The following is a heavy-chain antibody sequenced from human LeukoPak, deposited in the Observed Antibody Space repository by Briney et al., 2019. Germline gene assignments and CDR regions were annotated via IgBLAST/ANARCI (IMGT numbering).Heavy chain of an antibody. D-gene: IGHD3-10*01. Sequence: GGSLRLSCAASGFTFSSYSMNWVRQAPGKGLEWVSYISSSSSTIYYADSVKGRFTISRDNAKNSLYLQMNSLRAEDTAVYYCARDPITYYYGSGSPGYFDYWGQGTLVTVSS. J-gene: IGHJ4*02. CDR2: ISSSSSTI. CDR3: ARDPITYYYGSGSPGYFDY. V-gene: IGHV3-48*01. CDR1: GFTFSSYS.